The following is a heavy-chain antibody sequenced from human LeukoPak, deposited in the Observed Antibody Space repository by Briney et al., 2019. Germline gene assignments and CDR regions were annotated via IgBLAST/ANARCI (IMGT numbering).Heavy chain of an antibody. D-gene: IGHD3-16*01. J-gene: IGHJ4*02. CDR2: IKTEAEDGTT. CDR3: TSALNFVLGELLGY. CDR1: GFIFSKAW. V-gene: IGHV3-15*01. Sequence: GGSLRLSCAASGFIFSKAWMAWVRQAPGKGLEWVGHIKTEAEDGTTDYAAPVKGRFTISRDDAKSTLYLQMNSLNTEDTAVYFGTSALNFVLGELLGYLGQGTLVIVSS.